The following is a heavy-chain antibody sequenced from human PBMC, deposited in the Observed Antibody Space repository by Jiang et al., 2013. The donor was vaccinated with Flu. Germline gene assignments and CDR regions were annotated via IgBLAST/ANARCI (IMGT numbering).Heavy chain of an antibody. D-gene: IGHD3-10*01. J-gene: IGHJ4*02. CDR3: ARKGYFGNFLYHFDY. CDR2: ISAYNGNT. V-gene: IGHV1-18*01. Sequence: SGAEVKKPGSSVKVSCKASGGTFSSYAISWVRQAPGQGLEWMGWISAYNGNTGYSQKFQGRVTITIDTSASTAYMELSSLGSEDTAMFYCARKGYFGNFLYHFDYWGQGTLVTVSS. CDR1: GGTFSSYA.